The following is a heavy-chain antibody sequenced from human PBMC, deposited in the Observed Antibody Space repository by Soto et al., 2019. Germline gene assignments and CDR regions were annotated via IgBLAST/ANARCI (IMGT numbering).Heavy chain of an antibody. J-gene: IGHJ3*02. D-gene: IGHD3-9*01. CDR3: ARVIWTGLHACDI. Sequence: QVQLVQSGAEVKKPGASVKVSCKASGYTFTSYYMHWARQAPGQGLEWMGIINPSGGSTSYAQKCQGRVTMTRDTSTSTVYMELSSLRSEDTAVYYCARVIWTGLHACDIWGQGTMVTVSS. V-gene: IGHV1-46*03. CDR1: GYTFTSYY. CDR2: INPSGGST.